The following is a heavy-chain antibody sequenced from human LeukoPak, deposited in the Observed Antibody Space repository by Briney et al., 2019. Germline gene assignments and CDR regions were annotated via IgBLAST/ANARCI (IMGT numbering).Heavy chain of an antibody. V-gene: IGHV3-11*04. J-gene: IGHJ4*02. CDR1: GFTFSDHY. Sequence: GGSLRLSCAASGFTFSDHYMDWVRQAPGKGLEWVSYISSGGSTIYYADSVKGRFTISRDNAKNSLYLQMNSLRAEDTAVYYCAREGRAVSGPFDYWGQGTLVTVSS. D-gene: IGHD6-19*01. CDR3: AREGRAVSGPFDY. CDR2: ISSGGSTI.